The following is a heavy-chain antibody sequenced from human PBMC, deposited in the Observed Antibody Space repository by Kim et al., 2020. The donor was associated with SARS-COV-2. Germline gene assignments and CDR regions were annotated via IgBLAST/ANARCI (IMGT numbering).Heavy chain of an antibody. Sequence: SETLSLTCTVSGFSISSTSYYWGWIRQPPGKGLEWIGTIYYSGTTYYNPSLKSRVTISVDTSKNQFSLEVSSVTAADTAVYYCASRTGSSPSAFPFDPWGQGALVTVSS. CDR3: ASRTGSSPSAFPFDP. CDR2: IYYSGTT. CDR1: GFSISSTSYY. D-gene: IGHD2-15*01. J-gene: IGHJ5*02. V-gene: IGHV4-39*01.